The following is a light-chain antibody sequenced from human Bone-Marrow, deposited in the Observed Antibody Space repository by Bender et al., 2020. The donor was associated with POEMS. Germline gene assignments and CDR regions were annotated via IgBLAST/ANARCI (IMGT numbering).Light chain of an antibody. Sequence: QSVLTQPPSVSEAPGQRVTISCTGSSSNTGSGYDIDWYQHLPGTAPKLLIYGYNNRPSGVPDRFSGSKSGTSASLAITGLQAEDEADYYCSSYTSSSTLVFGGGTKLTVL. V-gene: IGLV1-40*01. CDR1: SSNTGSGYD. CDR2: GYN. J-gene: IGLJ2*01. CDR3: SSYTSSSTLV.